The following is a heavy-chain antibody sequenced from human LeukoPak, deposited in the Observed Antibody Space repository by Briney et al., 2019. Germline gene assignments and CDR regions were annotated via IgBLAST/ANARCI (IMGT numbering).Heavy chain of an antibody. CDR3: ARGRSSSSWYFFDY. J-gene: IGHJ4*02. CDR1: GFTFSSYW. D-gene: IGHD6-13*01. CDR2: ISTDGSST. Sequence: PGESLRLSCAASGFTFSSYWMHWVRQAPGKGLVWVSRISTDGSSTSYADSVKGRFTISRDNAKNTLYLQMNGVRAEDTAVYYCARGRSSSSWYFFDYWGQGSLVTVSS. V-gene: IGHV3-74*01.